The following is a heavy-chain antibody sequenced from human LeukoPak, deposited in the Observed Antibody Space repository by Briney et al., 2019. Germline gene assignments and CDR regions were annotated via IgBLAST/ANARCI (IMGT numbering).Heavy chain of an antibody. J-gene: IGHJ4*02. D-gene: IGHD6-6*01. CDR3: AREGRYSDSSRSRFDY. V-gene: IGHV1-46*01. CDR2: INPSGGST. CDR1: GYTFTNYY. Sequence: ASVKVSCKASGYTFTNYYIHWVRQAPGQGLEWTGIINPSGGSTSYAQKFQGRVTMTRDTSTSTVYMELSSLRSEDTAVYYCAREGRYSDSSRSRFDYWGQGTLVTVSS.